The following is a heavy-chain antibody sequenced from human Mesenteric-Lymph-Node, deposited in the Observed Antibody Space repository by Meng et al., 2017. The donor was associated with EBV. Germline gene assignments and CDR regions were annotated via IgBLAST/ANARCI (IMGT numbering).Heavy chain of an antibody. J-gene: IGHJ1*01. CDR3: ARDWGLRAYFQY. Sequence: PSQPLSLACTVPWDSIRTGSYYWGWIRQPPGKGLEWIVTIYYSGSTYNNPSLKSRVTISVDTSKNQFSLKLSSVTAADTAVYYCARDWGLRAYFQYWGQGTLVTVSS. CDR2: IYYSGST. V-gene: IGHV4-39*07. D-gene: IGHD3-16*01. CDR1: WDSIRTGSYY.